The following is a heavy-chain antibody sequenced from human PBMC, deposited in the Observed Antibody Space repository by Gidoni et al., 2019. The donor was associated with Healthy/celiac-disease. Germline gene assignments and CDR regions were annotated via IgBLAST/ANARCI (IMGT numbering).Heavy chain of an antibody. CDR2: ISWDSSNI. V-gene: IGHV3-9*01. Sequence: EVQLVESGGGLVQPGRSLRLSCTASGFTLDDYAMHWVRQAPGNGLEWVSGISWDSSNIGYADSVKGRFIISRDSARNSLYLQMNSLRPEDTALYYCAKLGGGYCTGGRCYSGFLDPWGQGTLVTVSS. J-gene: IGHJ5*02. CDR1: GFTLDDYA. D-gene: IGHD2-15*01. CDR3: AKLGGGYCTGGRCYSGFLDP.